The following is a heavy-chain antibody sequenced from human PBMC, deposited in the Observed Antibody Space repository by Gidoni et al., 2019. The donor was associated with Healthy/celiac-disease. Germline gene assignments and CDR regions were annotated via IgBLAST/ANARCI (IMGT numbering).Heavy chain of an antibody. D-gene: IGHD3-3*01. CDR2: IYYSGST. CDR1: VGSISSVDYY. V-gene: IGHV4-30-4*01. Sequence: QVQLQESGPGLVKPSQTLSLTCTVSVGSISSVDYYWSWIRQPPGKGLEWIGYIYYSGSTYYNPSLKSRVTISVDTSKNQFSLKLSSVTAADTAVYYCARVITIFGVDPYYFDYWGQGTLVTVSS. CDR3: ARVITIFGVDPYYFDY. J-gene: IGHJ4*02.